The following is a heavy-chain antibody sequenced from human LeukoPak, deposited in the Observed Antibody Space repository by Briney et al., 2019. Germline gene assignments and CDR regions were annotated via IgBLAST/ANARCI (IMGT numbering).Heavy chain of an antibody. V-gene: IGHV3-33*01. J-gene: IGHJ6*02. D-gene: IGHD1-26*01. CDR3: AREGGSYPYYYYGMDV. CDR2: IWYDGSNK. CDR1: GFTFSSYG. Sequence: PGRSLRLSCAASGFTFSSYGMHWVRQAPGKGLEWVAVIWYDGSNKYYADSVKGRFTISRDNSKNTLYLQMNSLRAGGTAVYYCAREGGSYPYYYYGMDVWGQGTTVTVSS.